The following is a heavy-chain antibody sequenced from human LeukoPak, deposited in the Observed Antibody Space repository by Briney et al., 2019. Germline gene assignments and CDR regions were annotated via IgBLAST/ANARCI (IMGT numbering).Heavy chain of an antibody. Sequence: GGSLRLSCAASGFTFRTYEMNWVRQAPGEGLEWVSYIGTIISTTYYADSVRGRFTVTRGDAKSSLYLQMSSLRREDTAVYYCARTVYDLRGQVLVPGFDPWGQGTLVTVSS. CDR3: ARTVYDLRGQVLVPGFDP. J-gene: IGHJ5*02. D-gene: IGHD6-13*01. V-gene: IGHV3-48*03. CDR2: IGTIISTT. CDR1: GFTFRTYE.